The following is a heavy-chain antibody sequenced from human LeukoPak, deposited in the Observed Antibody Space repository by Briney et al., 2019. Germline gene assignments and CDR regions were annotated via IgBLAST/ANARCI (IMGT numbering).Heavy chain of an antibody. J-gene: IGHJ4*02. CDR1: GGTFSSYA. V-gene: IGHV1-46*01. CDR3: ARNTAMAQRLGFDY. D-gene: IGHD5-18*01. Sequence: GASVKVSCKASGGTFSSYAISWVRQAPGQGLEWMGIINPSGGSTSYAQKFQGRVTMTRDTSTSTVYMELSSLRSEDTAVYYCARNTAMAQRLGFDYWGQGTLVTVSS. CDR2: INPSGGST.